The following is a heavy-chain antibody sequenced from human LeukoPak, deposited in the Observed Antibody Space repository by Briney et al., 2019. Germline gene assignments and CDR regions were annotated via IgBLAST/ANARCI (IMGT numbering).Heavy chain of an antibody. J-gene: IGHJ4*02. CDR3: AEGRGYCTGGSCYSDY. Sequence: GGSLRLSCTASGFTFSNYAMSWVRQAPGKGLEWVSTISGSDGSTYYADSVKGRFTISRDDSKNTLYLQMNSLRVEDTAIYYCAEGRGYCTGGSCYSDYWGQGTLVTVSS. CDR2: ISGSDGST. CDR1: GFTFSNYA. V-gene: IGHV3-23*01. D-gene: IGHD2-15*01.